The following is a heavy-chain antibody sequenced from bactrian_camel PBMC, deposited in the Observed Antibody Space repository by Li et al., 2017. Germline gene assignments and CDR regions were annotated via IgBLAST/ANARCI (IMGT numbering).Heavy chain of an antibody. CDR2: TSNSFGIT. Sequence: HVQLVQSGGGSVQAGGSLRLSCTVSGFTFAQSDIGWFRQAPGKEREAVGTSNSFGITTYGDSVKGRFTISKDNANDTLYLQIHSLKSDDTAMYYCAADQVYGVGTFFSRPQSRIRYWGQGTQVTVS. J-gene: IGHJ4*01. D-gene: IGHD5*01. CDR3: AADQVYGVGTFFSRPQSRIRY. CDR1: GFTFAQSD. V-gene: IGHV3S61*01.